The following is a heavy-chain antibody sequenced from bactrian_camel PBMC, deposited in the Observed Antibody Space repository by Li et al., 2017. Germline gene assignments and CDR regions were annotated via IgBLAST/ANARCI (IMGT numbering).Heavy chain of an antibody. J-gene: IGHJ7*01. V-gene: IGHV3S25*01. CDR1: GDTPSSYC. Sequence: QLVESGGGSVQVGGSLRLTCKLSGDTPSSYCMAWFRQVSGEEREGVARINNGGGSPYYVNSARGRFTISQDRAKKTVYLQMNSLKPEDTALYRCAADKSCMRWQTGRMYGMDSWGKGTQVTVS. D-gene: IGHD7*01. CDR2: INNGGGSP.